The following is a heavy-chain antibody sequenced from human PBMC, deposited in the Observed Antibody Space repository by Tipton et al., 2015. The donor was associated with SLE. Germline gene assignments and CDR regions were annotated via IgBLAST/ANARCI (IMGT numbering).Heavy chain of an antibody. CDR2: IHQDGTEI. CDR1: GFTFSRYW. D-gene: IGHD4-11*01. J-gene: IGHJ4*02. CDR3: ARDGHDYSKLEGFLDY. Sequence: SLRLSCAASGFTFSRYWMSWVRQAPGKGLEWVANIHQDGTEIYYLDSVEGRFTISRDNAKNSLFLQLNSLRAEDTAIYYCARDGHDYSKLEGFLDYWGQGALVTVSS. V-gene: IGHV3-7*01.